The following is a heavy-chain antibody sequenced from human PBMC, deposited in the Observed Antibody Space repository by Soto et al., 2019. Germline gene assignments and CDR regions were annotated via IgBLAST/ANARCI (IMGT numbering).Heavy chain of an antibody. CDR3: ATKPYYDILTGYFCGMDV. V-gene: IGHV1-18*01. Sequence: QVQLVQSGAEVKKPGASVKVSCKASGYTFTSYGISWVRQAPGQGLEWMGWISAYNGNTNYAQKLQGRVTMTTDTSTSTAYIELRSLRSDDTAVYYCATKPYYDILTGYFCGMDVWGQGTTVTVSS. D-gene: IGHD3-9*01. J-gene: IGHJ6*02. CDR2: ISAYNGNT. CDR1: GYTFTSYG.